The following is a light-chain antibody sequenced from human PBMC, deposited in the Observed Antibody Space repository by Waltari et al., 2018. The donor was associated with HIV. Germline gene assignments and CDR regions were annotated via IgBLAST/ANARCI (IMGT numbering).Light chain of an antibody. V-gene: IGLV2-23*02. CDR1: SSEFGGYDL. CDR3: CSFAGRISV. Sequence: QSALTQPASVSGFPGQAITISCAGISSEFGGYDLVSWYQQHPGKAPKLIIYEVTKRPSGVSNRFSGSKFANTASLTISGLQVEDGADYYCCSFAGRISVFGGGTKLTVL. J-gene: IGLJ2*01. CDR2: EVT.